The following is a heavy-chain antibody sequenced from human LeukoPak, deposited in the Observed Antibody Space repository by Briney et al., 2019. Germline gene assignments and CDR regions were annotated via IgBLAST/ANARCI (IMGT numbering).Heavy chain of an antibody. V-gene: IGHV4-34*01. CDR3: ARVLQLWSMRPICFEY. CDR1: GGSFSGYY. J-gene: IGHJ4*02. Sequence: SETLSLTCAVYGGSFSGYYWSWIRHPPRAGLEWMGEINHSGSTNYNPSLKSRVTISVYTSKNQFSLKLSSVAAADTAVYYCARVLQLWSMRPICFEYWGQGALVTVSS. D-gene: IGHD5-18*01. CDR2: INHSGST.